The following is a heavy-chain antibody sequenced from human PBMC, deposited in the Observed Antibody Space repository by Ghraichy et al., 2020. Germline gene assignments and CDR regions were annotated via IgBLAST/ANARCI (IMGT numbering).Heavy chain of an antibody. J-gene: IGHJ4*02. CDR3: AKVVGGTQNIPPDY. CDR1: GFTFSSYG. CDR2: IRYDGSNK. V-gene: IGHV3-30*02. D-gene: IGHD1-26*01. Sequence: GGSLRLSCAASGFTFSSYGMHWVRQAPGKGLEWVAFIRYDGSNKYYADSVKGRFTISRDNSKNTLYLQMNSLRAEDTAVYYCAKVVGGTQNIPPDYWGQGTLVTVSS.